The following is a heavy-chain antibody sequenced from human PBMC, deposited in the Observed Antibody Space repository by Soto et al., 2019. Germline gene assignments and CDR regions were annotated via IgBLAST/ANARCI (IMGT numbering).Heavy chain of an antibody. J-gene: IGHJ6*02. D-gene: IGHD5-18*01. CDR3: AFSYDLTNYYYYGMDV. V-gene: IGHV3-48*03. CDR1: GFTFSSYE. CDR2: ISSSGSTI. Sequence: EVQLVESGGGLVQPGGSLRLSCAASGFTFSSYEMNWVRQALGKGLEWVSYISSSGSTIYYADSVKGRFTISRDNAKNSLYLQMNSLRAEDTAVYYCAFSYDLTNYYYYGMDVWGQGTTVTVSS.